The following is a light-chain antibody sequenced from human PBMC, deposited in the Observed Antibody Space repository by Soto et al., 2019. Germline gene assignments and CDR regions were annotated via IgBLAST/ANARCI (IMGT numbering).Light chain of an antibody. CDR3: QQYNNWPPWS. CDR1: QSVGSN. CDR2: GAS. V-gene: IGKV3-15*01. Sequence: EIEMTQSPATLSVSPGERAILSCRASQSVGSNLAWYQQKPGQAPRLLIYGASTRAIGIPARFSGSGSGTEFTLTISSLQSEDFVVYYCQQYNNWPPWSFGQGTKVEF. J-gene: IGKJ1*01.